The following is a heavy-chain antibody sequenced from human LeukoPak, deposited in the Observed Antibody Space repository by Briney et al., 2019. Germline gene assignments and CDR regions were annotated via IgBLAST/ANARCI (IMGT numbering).Heavy chain of an antibody. V-gene: IGHV4-34*01. CDR2: INHSGST. Sequence: SETLSLTCAVYSGSFSGYYWSWIRQPPGRGLEWIGEINHSGSTNYNPSLKSRVTISVDTSKNQFSLKLSSVTAADTAVYYCARGRYYYDSSGPLQLDYWGQGTLVTVSS. J-gene: IGHJ4*02. D-gene: IGHD3-22*01. CDR3: ARGRYYYDSSGPLQLDY. CDR1: SGSFSGYY.